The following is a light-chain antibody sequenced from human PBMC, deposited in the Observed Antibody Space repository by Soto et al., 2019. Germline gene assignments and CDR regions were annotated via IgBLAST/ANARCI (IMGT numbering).Light chain of an antibody. Sequence: DIEMTQSPLSLSASIGDRVTITCRASQNIGTYLNWFQQKPGKAPKLLTYAASNLQSGVPSRLSGSGSGTDFSLIISGLQPDDFATYFCEESYSVPLFTFGPGTKVDVK. CDR2: AAS. CDR3: EESYSVPLFT. CDR1: QNIGTY. J-gene: IGKJ3*01. V-gene: IGKV1-39*01.